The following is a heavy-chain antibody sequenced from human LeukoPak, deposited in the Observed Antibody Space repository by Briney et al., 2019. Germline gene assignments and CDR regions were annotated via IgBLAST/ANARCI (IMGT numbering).Heavy chain of an antibody. CDR1: GFTFSSYG. CDR2: ISYDGSNK. V-gene: IGHV3-30*18. Sequence: GGSLRLSCAVSGFTFSSYGMHWVRQAPGKGQEWVAVISYDGSNKYYADSVKGRFTISRDNSKNTLYLQMNSLRAEDTAVYYCAKVAAWQQLVRTEYFQHWGQGTLVTVSS. D-gene: IGHD6-13*01. CDR3: AKVAAWQQLVRTEYFQH. J-gene: IGHJ1*01.